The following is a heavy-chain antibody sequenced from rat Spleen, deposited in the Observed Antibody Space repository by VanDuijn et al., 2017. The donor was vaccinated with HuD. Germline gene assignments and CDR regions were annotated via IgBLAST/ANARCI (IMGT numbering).Heavy chain of an antibody. V-gene: IGHV5-29*01. Sequence: EVQLVESDGGLVQPGRSLKLSCAASGFTFSDFFMAWVRQAPAKGLEWVATISSDGSSTYYRDSVKGRFTISRDDAKSTLSLQMDSLRSEDTATYYCTRGRSPFDYWGQGVMVTVSS. CDR2: ISSDGSST. CDR3: TRGRSPFDY. D-gene: IGHD1-11*01. J-gene: IGHJ2*01. CDR1: GFTFSDFF.